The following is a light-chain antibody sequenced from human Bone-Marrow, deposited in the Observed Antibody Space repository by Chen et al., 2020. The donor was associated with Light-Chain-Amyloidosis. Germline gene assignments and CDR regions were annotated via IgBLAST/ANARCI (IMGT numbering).Light chain of an antibody. CDR2: EDD. J-gene: IGLJ3*02. Sequence: NFMLTQPHSVSESPGKTVIISCTRSSGSIATNYVQWYQHRPGSSPTTVIYEDDQRPSGVPYRFSGSIDRSSNSASLTLSGLKTEDEADYYCQSYQGSSQGVFGGGTKLTVL. CDR3: QSYQGSSQGV. V-gene: IGLV6-57*01. CDR1: SGSIATNY.